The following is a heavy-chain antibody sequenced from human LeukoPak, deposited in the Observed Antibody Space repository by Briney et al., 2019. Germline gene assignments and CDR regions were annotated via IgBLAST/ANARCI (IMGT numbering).Heavy chain of an antibody. CDR3: ARGIEDSRAQPVSQWFDP. CDR2: VSSSGYI. J-gene: IGHJ5*02. D-gene: IGHD3/OR15-3a*01. Sequence: GGSLRLSCVASKFTFSTYSMSWVRQAPGKGLEWVSSVSSSGYISYADSVKGRFTISRDNAKNSLYLQMNSLRVEDTAVYYCARGIEDSRAQPVSQWFDPWGQGTLVTVSS. V-gene: IGHV3-21*01. CDR1: KFTFSTYS.